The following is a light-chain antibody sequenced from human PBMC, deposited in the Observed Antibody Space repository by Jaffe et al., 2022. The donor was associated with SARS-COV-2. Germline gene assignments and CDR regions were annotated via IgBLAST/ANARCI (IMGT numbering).Light chain of an antibody. Sequence: DIQMTQSPSSLSASVGDRVSITCRASQDISNYLAWYQQKPGKVPKLLIYAASTLQPGVPSRFSGSGSGTDFILTISSLQPEDVATYYCQKYDSAPRTFGQGTKVEIK. V-gene: IGKV1-27*01. CDR3: QKYDSAPRT. J-gene: IGKJ1*01. CDR2: AAS. CDR1: QDISNY.